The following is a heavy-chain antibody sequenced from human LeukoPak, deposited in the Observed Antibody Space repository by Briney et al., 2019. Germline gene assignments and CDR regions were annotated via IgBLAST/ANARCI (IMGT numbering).Heavy chain of an antibody. D-gene: IGHD3-16*01. V-gene: IGHV3-23*01. Sequence: PGGSLRLSCAASGFTFSSYAMSWVRQAPGKGLEWVSTISGSGGSTYYADSVKGRFTISRDNSKNTLYVQMNSLRAEDTAVYYCAKGGRNYDYVWGSSRDDYWGQGTLVIVSS. J-gene: IGHJ4*02. CDR2: ISGSGGST. CDR1: GFTFSSYA. CDR3: AKGGRNYDYVWGSSRDDY.